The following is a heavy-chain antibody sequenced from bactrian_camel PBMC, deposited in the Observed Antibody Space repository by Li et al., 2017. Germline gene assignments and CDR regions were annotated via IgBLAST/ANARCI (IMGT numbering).Heavy chain of an antibody. D-gene: IGHD1*01. Sequence: HVQLVESGGGSVQSGGSLRLSCAASGDIDSSCRMYWYRQRPEKARELVSWVISDGSTTYADDVEGRFAISRDNAKNTVYLQMNSLKPEDTAMYLCKADCFVDDRWHYYWGQGTQVTVS. CDR1: GDIDSSCR. V-gene: IGHV3S53*01. CDR2: VISDGST. J-gene: IGHJ4*01. CDR3: KADCFVDDRWHYY.